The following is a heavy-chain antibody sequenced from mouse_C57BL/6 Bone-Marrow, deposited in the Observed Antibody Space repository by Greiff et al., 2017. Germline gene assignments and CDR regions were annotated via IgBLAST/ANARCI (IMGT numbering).Heavy chain of an antibody. CDR3: ARPHYGSSWGFAY. D-gene: IGHD1-1*01. CDR2: FWWDDDK. CDR1: GFSLSTFGMG. Sequence: QVTLKVSGPGILQPSQTLRLTCSFSGFSLSTFGMGVGWIRQPSGKGLEWLAHFWWDDDKDYNQALKSRLTISKDTSKYQVVLKVANVDTADTATDYCARPHYGSSWGFAYWGQGTLVTVSA. J-gene: IGHJ3*01. V-gene: IGHV8-8*01.